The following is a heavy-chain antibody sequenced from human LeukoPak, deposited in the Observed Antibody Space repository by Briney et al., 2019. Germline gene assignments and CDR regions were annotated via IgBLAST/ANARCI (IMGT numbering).Heavy chain of an antibody. CDR3: ARLRLYCSGGSCSRNPRYFDY. Sequence: ASVNVSCKASGYTFTNNYMHWVRQPPGQGLEWMGWINPNSGGTNYAQKFQGRVTMTRDTSISTAYMELSRLRSDDTAVYYCARLRLYCSGGSCSRNPRYFDYWGQGTLVTVSS. V-gene: IGHV1-2*02. D-gene: IGHD2-15*01. J-gene: IGHJ4*02. CDR1: GYTFTNNY. CDR2: INPNSGGT.